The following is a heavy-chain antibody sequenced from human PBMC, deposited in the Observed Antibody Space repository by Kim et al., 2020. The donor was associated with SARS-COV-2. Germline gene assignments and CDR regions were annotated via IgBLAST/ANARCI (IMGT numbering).Heavy chain of an antibody. V-gene: IGHV3-23*01. CDR1: GFSIGSYA. J-gene: IGHJ4*02. CDR2: IGDRGAGI. Sequence: GGSLRLSCSASGFSIGSYAMSWVRQAPGKGLEWVSTIGDRGAGIYYADSAKGRFTISRDSSKNALYLQLNSLRAEDTAIYYCARGRNAYSYFDYWGQGTL. D-gene: IGHD4-4*01. CDR3: ARGRNAYSYFDY.